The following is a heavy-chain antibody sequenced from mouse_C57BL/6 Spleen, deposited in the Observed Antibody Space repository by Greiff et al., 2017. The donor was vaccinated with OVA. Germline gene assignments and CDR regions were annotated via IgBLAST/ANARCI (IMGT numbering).Heavy chain of an antibody. CDR1: DSEVFPIAY. V-gene: IGHV15-2*01. CDR3: ARNLITTDLWYFDV. Sequence: VQLQQSGSELRSPGSSVQLSCKDFDSEVFPIAYMSWVRQKPGHGFEWIGGILPSIGRTIYGEKFEDKATLDADTLSNTAYLELNSLTSEDSAIYYCARNLITTDLWYFDVWGTGTTVTVSA. CDR2: ILPSIGRT. D-gene: IGHD1-1*01. J-gene: IGHJ1*03.